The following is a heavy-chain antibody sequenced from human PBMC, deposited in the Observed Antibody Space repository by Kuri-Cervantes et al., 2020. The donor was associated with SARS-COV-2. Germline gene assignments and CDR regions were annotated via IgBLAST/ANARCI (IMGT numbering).Heavy chain of an antibody. CDR3: ARDSEGSTAVRPGYFYGMDV. V-gene: IGHV3-33*01. CDR2: IWNDGSNK. CDR1: GFSFRSYG. J-gene: IGHJ6*02. D-gene: IGHD6-6*01. Sequence: LSLTCAASGFSFRSYGMHWVRQAPGKGLEWVAIIWNDGSNKFYGDSVRGRFTISRDNSKNTLYLQMNSLRAEDTAVYYCARDSEGSTAVRPGYFYGMDVWGQGTTVTVSS.